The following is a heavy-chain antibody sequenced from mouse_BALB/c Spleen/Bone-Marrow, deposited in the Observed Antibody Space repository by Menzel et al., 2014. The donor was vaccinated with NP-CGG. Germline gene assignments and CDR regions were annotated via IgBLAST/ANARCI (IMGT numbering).Heavy chain of an antibody. D-gene: IGHD4-1*01. V-gene: IGHV14-3*02. Sequence: VQLQQSGAELVKPGASVKLSCTASGFNIKDTYMHWVEQRPEQGLEWIGRIDPANGNTKYDPKFQGKATITADTSSNTAYLQLSSLTSEDTAVYYCARWGKLGRGYFDVWGAGTTVTVSS. CDR1: GFNIKDTY. J-gene: IGHJ1*01. CDR3: ARWGKLGRGYFDV. CDR2: IDPANGNT.